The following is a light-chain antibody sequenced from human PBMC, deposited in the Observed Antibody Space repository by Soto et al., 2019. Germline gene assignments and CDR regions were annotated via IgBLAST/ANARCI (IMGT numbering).Light chain of an antibody. CDR1: QDIRYD. J-gene: IGKJ1*01. CDR3: LQDYNYPRT. V-gene: IGKV1-6*01. Sequence: AIQMTQSPSSLSASVGDRVTITCRASQDIRYDLGWYQQKPGKAPELLIYATSSLQSGVPSRFSGSGSGTDVTLPISGLQPEDFATYYCLQDYNYPRTFGQGTKVEIK. CDR2: ATS.